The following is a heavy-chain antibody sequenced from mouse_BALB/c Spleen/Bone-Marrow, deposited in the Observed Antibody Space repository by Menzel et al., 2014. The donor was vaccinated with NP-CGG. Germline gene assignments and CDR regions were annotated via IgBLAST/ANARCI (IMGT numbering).Heavy chain of an antibody. J-gene: IGHJ2*01. Sequence: QVQLKESGAELVKPGASVKLSCKASGYTFTSYYMYWVKQRPGQGLEWIGGINPSNGGTNFNEKFKSKATLTVDKSSSTAYMQLSSLTSEDSAVYYCTRSTMITYFDYWGQGTTLTVSS. D-gene: IGHD2-4*01. CDR2: INPSNGGT. V-gene: IGHV1S81*02. CDR3: TRSTMITYFDY. CDR1: GYTFTSYY.